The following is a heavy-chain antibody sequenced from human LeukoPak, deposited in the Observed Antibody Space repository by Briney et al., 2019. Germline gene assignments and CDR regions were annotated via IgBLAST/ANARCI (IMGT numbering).Heavy chain of an antibody. J-gene: IGHJ4*02. D-gene: IGHD6-13*01. CDR3: ARAPGAAAGTVYFDY. V-gene: IGHV3-21*01. CDR2: ISGSATYT. CDR1: GFTFSTYS. Sequence: KPGGSLRLSCAASGFTFSTYSMNWVRQAPGKGLEWVSSISGSATYTHYADSAKGRFTISRDNAKNSLYLQMDSLRAEDTAVYYCARAPGAAAGTVYFDYWGQGTLVTVSS.